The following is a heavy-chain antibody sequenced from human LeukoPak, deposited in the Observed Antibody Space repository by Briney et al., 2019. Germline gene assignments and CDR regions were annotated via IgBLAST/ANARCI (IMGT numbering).Heavy chain of an antibody. Sequence: GGSLRLSCAASGFTFSIYSMNWVRQAPGKGLEWVSSISSSSSYIYYADSVKGRFTISRDNAKNSLYLQMNSLRAEDTAVYYCARDSYCSSTSCYVYYYYYMDVWGRGTTVTVSS. CDR1: GFTFSIYS. CDR3: ARDSYCSSTSCYVYYYYYMDV. J-gene: IGHJ6*03. CDR2: ISSSSSYI. V-gene: IGHV3-21*01. D-gene: IGHD2-2*01.